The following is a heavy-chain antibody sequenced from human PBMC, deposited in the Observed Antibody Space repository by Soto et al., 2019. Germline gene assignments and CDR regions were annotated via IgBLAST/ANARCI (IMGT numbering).Heavy chain of an antibody. J-gene: IGHJ6*02. CDR3: ARAPSHVLVVNAPNLYGMAV. CDR1: GYTFTTYA. Sequence: QVQLVQSGAEVKQPGASVKVSCKASGYTFTTYAISWVRQAPGQGLAWMGRISTYNGNTNSPQSRQGRLTMPTDTSTSTTYMELRSLRSGDTSGYYCARAPSHVLVVNAPNLYGMAVGGQGSTVAVSS. CDR2: ISTYNGNT. V-gene: IGHV1-18*01. D-gene: IGHD2-8*01.